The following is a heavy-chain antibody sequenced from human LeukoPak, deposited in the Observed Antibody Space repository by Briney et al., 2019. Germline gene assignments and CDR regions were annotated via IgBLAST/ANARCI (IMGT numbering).Heavy chain of an antibody. J-gene: IGHJ4*02. CDR1: GYTLTELS. V-gene: IGHV1-24*01. CDR3: ATSVVLTPPFDY. CDR2: FDPEDGET. Sequence: ASVKVSCKVSGYTLTELSMHWVRQAPGKGLEWMGGFDPEDGETIYAQKFQGRVTMTEDTSTDTAYMELSSLRSEDTAVYYCATSVVLTPPFDYWGQGTLATVSS. D-gene: IGHD2-8*01.